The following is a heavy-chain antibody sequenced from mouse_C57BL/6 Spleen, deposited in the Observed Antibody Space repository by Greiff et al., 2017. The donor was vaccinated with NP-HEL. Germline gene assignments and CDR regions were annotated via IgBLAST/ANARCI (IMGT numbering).Heavy chain of an antibody. CDR1: GYTFTDYY. V-gene: IGHV1-26*01. CDR3: ARSHYAMDY. Sequence: EVQLQQSGPELVKPGASVKISCKASGYTFTDYYMNWVKQSHGKSLEWIGRIDPNSGGTKYNEKFKSKATLTVDKPSSTAYMQLSSLTSEDSAVYYCARSHYAMDYWGQGTSVTVSS. J-gene: IGHJ4*01. CDR2: IDPNSGGT.